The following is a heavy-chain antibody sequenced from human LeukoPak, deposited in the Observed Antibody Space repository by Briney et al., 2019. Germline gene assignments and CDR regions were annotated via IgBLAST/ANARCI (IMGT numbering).Heavy chain of an antibody. V-gene: IGHV3-23*01. CDR1: GFTFSSYA. CDR2: ISISGGTT. D-gene: IGHD1-26*01. J-gene: IGHJ2*01. CDR3: AKDRTVGASYWYFDL. Sequence: GGSLRLSCAASGFTFSSYAMSWVRQAPGKGLEWVSTISISGGTTYYADSVKGRFTISRDSSKNTLFLQMNTLRAEDTAIYYCAKDRTVGASYWYFDLWGRGTLVTVSS.